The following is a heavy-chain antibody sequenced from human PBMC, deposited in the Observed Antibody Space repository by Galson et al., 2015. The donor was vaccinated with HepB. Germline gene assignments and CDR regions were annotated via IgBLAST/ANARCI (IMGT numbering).Heavy chain of an antibody. V-gene: IGHV3-23*01. D-gene: IGHD3-3*01. CDR1: GFTFSSYA. Sequence: SLRLSCAASGFTFSSYAMSWVRQAPGKGLEWVSAISGSGGSTYYADSVKGRFTISRDNSKNTLYLQMNSLRAEDTAVYYCAKRALPVLRFLEWDLDYWGQGTLVTVSS. J-gene: IGHJ4*02. CDR2: ISGSGGST. CDR3: AKRALPVLRFLEWDLDY.